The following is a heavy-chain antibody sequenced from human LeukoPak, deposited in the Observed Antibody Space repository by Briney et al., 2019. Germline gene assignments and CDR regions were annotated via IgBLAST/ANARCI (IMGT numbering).Heavy chain of an antibody. V-gene: IGHV3-74*01. CDR3: TASSGWYYFDY. D-gene: IGHD6-19*01. CDR1: GFTFSTYW. J-gene: IGHJ4*02. Sequence: GGSLRLSCVASGFTFSTYWMHWVRQAPGKGLVWVSRINGDGSSTSYADSVKGRFTISRDNAKNTMFLQMNSLRAEDTAVYYCTASSGWYYFDYWGQGTLVTVSS. CDR2: INGDGSST.